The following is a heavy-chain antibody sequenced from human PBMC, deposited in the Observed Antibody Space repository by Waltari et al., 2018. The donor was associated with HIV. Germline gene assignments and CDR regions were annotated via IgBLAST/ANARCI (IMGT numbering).Heavy chain of an antibody. CDR1: GGSISSSSYY. D-gene: IGHD4-17*01. CDR3: ARVPTTLGHYYYGMDV. J-gene: IGHJ6*02. Sequence: QLQLQESGPGLVKPSETLSLTCTVSGGSISSSSYYWGWVRQPPGKGLEWIGNIYYSGSTYYNPSLKSRVTISVDTSKNQFSLKLSSVTAADTAVYYCARVPTTLGHYYYGMDVWGRGTTVTVSS. V-gene: IGHV4-39*07. CDR2: IYYSGST.